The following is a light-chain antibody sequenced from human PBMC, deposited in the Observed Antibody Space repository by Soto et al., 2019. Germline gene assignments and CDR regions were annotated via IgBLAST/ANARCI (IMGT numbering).Light chain of an antibody. J-gene: IGKJ1*01. V-gene: IGKV3-20*01. CDR3: KQYGNSPQT. CDR1: QSISNSY. Sequence: IEWTHSPGTLSLSPGERATLSCRASQSISNSYLAWYQQKPGQAPRLIIYGGSTRAPGFPARFSGSGSGTEFTLTISSLQSEDFAVYYCKQYGNSPQTFGQGTKV. CDR2: GGS.